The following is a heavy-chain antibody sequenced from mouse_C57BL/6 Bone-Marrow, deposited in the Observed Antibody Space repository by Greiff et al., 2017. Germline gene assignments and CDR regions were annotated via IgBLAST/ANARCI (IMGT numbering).Heavy chain of an antibody. V-gene: IGHV1-12*01. J-gene: IGHJ3*01. CDR1: GYTFTSYN. CDR2: IYPGNGDT. CDR3: AGGALYDGYRGFAY. D-gene: IGHD2-3*01. Sequence: QVQLQQSGAELVRPGASVKMSCKASGYTFTSYNMHWVKQTPRQGLEWIGAIYPGNGDTSYNQKFKGKATLTVDKSSSTAYMQLSSLTSEDSAVYFCAGGALYDGYRGFAYWGQGTLVTVSA.